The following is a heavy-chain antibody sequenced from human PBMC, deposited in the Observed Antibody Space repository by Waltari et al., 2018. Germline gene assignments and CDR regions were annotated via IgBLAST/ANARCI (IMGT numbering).Heavy chain of an antibody. V-gene: IGHV4-39*01. J-gene: IGHJ3*01. D-gene: IGHD5-12*01. CDR2: VSYSGAT. CDR1: GVSITSNRHY. Sequence: QLQLQESGPRLVKPSETLSLTCTVSGVSITSNRHYWAWIRQSPGQGLEWIGTVSYSGATYISPSLKSRVSVSRDTSKNQLSLILGSVTAADMAVYYCATYIGASVGTAAFDVWGQGTMVTVSS. CDR3: ATYIGASVGTAAFDV.